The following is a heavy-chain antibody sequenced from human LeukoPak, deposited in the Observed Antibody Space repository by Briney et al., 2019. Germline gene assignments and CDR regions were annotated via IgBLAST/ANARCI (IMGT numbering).Heavy chain of an antibody. D-gene: IGHD3-3*01. CDR3: AKGHDDFRQFDF. CDR2: IIPIFGTG. CDR1: GGTFANYA. Sequence: SVKVSCKASGGTFANYAISWVRKAPGQGLEWMGGIIPIFGTGHSAQKFQGRLTITADESTRATYMELSSLRSEDTAVYYCAKGHDDFRQFDFWGQGTLVIVSS. J-gene: IGHJ4*02. V-gene: IGHV1-69*13.